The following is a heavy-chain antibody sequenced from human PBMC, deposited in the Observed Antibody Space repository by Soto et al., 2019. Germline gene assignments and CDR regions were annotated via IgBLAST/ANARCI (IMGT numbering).Heavy chain of an antibody. V-gene: IGHV1-3*01. J-gene: IGHJ6*02. CDR3: ARDRDWGMDV. D-gene: IGHD3-16*01. CDR1: GYTFTSYS. CDR2: IYGGDGNT. Sequence: ASVKVSCKASGYTFTSYSLQWVRQAPGQRLEWMGWIYGGDGNTKYSPNVKGRATLTRDTSASTAYMELNSLTSEDTAVYYCARDRDWGMDVWGPGTTVTVSS.